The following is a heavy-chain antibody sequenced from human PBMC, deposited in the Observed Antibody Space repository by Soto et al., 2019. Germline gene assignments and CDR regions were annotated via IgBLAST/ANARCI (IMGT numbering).Heavy chain of an antibody. Sequence: EVQLLESGGDLVQPGGSLRLSCVASGLTFSSYAMSWVRQAPGKGLEWVSVISGSGGYTDYADSVKGRFTISRDNSKNTLYLQMNSLRAEDTALYYCAKQRADYGSGADTFYFDSWGQGALVTVSS. CDR1: GLTFSSYA. V-gene: IGHV3-23*01. CDR2: ISGSGGYT. J-gene: IGHJ4*02. CDR3: AKQRADYGSGADTFYFDS. D-gene: IGHD3-10*01.